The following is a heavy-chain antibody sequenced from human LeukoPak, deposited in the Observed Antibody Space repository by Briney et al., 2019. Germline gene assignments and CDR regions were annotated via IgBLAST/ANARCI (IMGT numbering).Heavy chain of an antibody. V-gene: IGHV3-15*01. Sequence: GGSLRLSCAASGFNFSNAWMSWVRQAPGKGLEWVGRIKSKTDGGTPDYAAPVKGRFTISKDYSKNRLYLQMNSLKTEDTAVYYCTTEEQWLVYFDYWGQGTLVTVSS. CDR2: IKSKTDGGTP. D-gene: IGHD6-19*01. CDR3: TTEEQWLVYFDY. J-gene: IGHJ4*02. CDR1: GFNFSNAW.